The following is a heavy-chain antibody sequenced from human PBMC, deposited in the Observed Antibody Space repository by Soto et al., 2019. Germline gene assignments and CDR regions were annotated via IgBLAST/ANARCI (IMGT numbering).Heavy chain of an antibody. J-gene: IGHJ4*02. D-gene: IGHD5-18*01. CDR2: IYYSGST. V-gene: IGHV4-39*07. CDR3: ARKSSNYSPWHLHDY. Sequence: SETLSLTCTVSGGSISRRSYYWVWIRQPPGKGLEWIGSIYYSGSTYYNPSLKSRVTISVDTSKNQFSLKLSSVTAADTAVYYFARKSSNYSPWHLHDYWGRGTLVTVSS. CDR1: GGSISRRSYY.